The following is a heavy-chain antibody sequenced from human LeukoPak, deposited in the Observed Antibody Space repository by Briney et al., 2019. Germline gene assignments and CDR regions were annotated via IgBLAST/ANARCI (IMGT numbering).Heavy chain of an antibody. D-gene: IGHD1-26*01. CDR3: AFTTGNYYLDS. V-gene: IGHV4-34*01. J-gene: IGHJ4*02. CDR1: GGSFSGHY. Sequence: SETLPLTCVVYGGSFSGHYWSWIRQPPGKGLEWIGEINHSGSINYNPSLKSRVTVSVDTSKNQFSLKLSSVTAADTAVYYCAFTTGNYYLDSWGQGTLVTVSS. CDR2: INHSGSI.